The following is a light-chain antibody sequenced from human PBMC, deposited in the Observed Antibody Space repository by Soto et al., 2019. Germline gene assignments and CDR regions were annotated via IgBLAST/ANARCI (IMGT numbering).Light chain of an antibody. V-gene: IGKV3D-15*01. J-gene: IGKJ3*01. CDR2: GAS. CDR3: QQYNTWPPPSES. Sequence: EIVMTQSPATLSESPGERVTLSCRASQTVSNSLAWYQQKPGQAPRLLIYGASTRATGIPARFSGRGSGTEFTLTISSLQSEDFAVYYCQQYNTWPPPSESVGPGTKVDIK. CDR1: QTVSNS.